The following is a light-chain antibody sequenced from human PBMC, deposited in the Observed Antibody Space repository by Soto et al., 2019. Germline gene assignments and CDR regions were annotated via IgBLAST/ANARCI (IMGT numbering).Light chain of an antibody. CDR2: GAS. V-gene: IGKV3-20*01. CDR1: QSVSSSY. CDR3: QQYGASPDWT. J-gene: IGKJ1*01. Sequence: EIVLTQSPGTLSLSLGERATLSCRASQSVSSSYLAWYQQKPGQAPRLLIYGASSRATGIPDRFSGSGSGTDFTLTISRLEPEDFAVYYYQQYGASPDWTFGQGTKVEIK.